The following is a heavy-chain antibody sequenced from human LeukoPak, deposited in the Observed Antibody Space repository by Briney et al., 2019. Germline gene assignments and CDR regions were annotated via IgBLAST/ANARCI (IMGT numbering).Heavy chain of an antibody. CDR1: GFTFSSYA. CDR2: ISGSGGSPYYAET. CDR3: AKDGYGGYYYYMDV. V-gene: IGHV3-23*01. J-gene: IGHJ6*03. D-gene: IGHD5-18*01. Sequence: GGSLRLSCAASGFTFSSYAMSWVRQAPGKGLEWVSAISGSGGSPYYAETFYADSVKGRFTISRANSKNTLYLQMNSLRAEDTAVYYCAKDGYGGYYYYMDVWVKGTTVTVSS.